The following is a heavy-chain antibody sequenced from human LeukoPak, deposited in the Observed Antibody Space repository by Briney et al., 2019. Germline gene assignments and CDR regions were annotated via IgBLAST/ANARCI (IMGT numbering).Heavy chain of an antibody. D-gene: IGHD6-6*01. CDR1: XFTXSSYW. CDR2: IKRDGSEK. J-gene: IGHJ6*02. V-gene: IGHV3-7*03. CDR3: AKDAYVSSWEQLVNYYYGMDV. Sequence: GSXXLXCXAXXFTXSSYWMDWVRQAPGKGLEWVXNIKRDGSEKYYVDSVEGRFTISRDNAKNSLYLQMNSLRAEDTAVYYCAKDAYVSSWEQLVNYYYGMDVWGQGTTVTVSS.